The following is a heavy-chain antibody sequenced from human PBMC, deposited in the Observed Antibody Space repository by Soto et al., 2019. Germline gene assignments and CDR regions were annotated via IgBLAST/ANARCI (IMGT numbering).Heavy chain of an antibody. CDR2: IYHSGST. D-gene: IGHD3-10*01. Sequence: XETLSLPCADSGYSISSYDYWGWIRQPPGKGLEWIGSIYHSGSTYYNPSLESRVTTSLDTSKNQVSLKLSSVTAADTAMYFCAREGENEYGSGLNFHDWGQGTLVTVSP. CDR3: AREGENEYGSGLNFHD. CDR1: GYSISSYDY. J-gene: IGHJ4*02. V-gene: IGHV4-38-2*02.